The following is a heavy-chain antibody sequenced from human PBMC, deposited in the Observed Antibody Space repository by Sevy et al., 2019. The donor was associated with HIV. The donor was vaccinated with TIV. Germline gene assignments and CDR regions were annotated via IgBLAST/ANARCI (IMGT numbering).Heavy chain of an antibody. Sequence: GGSLRLSCVVSGITFSTSGMHWVRQAPGKGLEWVAVISYHGRDKLYADSVKGRSTISRDNSKNILYLQMISLRAEDTAVYYCAKDFTGYNGMDVWGQGTMVTASS. D-gene: IGHD1-1*01. CDR1: GITFSTSG. J-gene: IGHJ6*02. CDR3: AKDFTGYNGMDV. V-gene: IGHV3-30*18. CDR2: ISYHGRDK.